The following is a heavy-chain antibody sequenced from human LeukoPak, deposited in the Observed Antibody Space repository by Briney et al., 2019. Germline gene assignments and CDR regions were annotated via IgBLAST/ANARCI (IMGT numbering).Heavy chain of an antibody. J-gene: IGHJ4*02. CDR3: VGLLEGDYHYVY. V-gene: IGHV1-2*02. CDR1: LYTLSDYY. CDR2: IRPYNGGT. Sequence: ASVKVSCKSFLYTLSDYYIQWLRQAPGQGLEWVGWIRPYNGGTHSAQKFQGRVSMTKDASITAAYMELNSLRSDDTAVYFCVGLLEGDYHYVYWGQGTLVIVFS. D-gene: IGHD4-17*01.